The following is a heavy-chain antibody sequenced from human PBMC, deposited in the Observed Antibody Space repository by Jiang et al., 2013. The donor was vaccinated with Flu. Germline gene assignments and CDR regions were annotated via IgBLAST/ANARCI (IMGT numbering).Heavy chain of an antibody. CDR3: ARGTYIPGGSYYGDYNWFRP. V-gene: IGHV4-39*01. Sequence: GSGLVKPSETLSLTCTVSGGSISSSSYYWGWIRQPPGKGLEWIGSIYYSGSTYYNPSLKSRVTISVDTSKNQFSLKLSSVTAADTAVYYCARGTYIPGGSYYGDYNWFRPLGPGNPGHRL. D-gene: IGHD4-17*01. J-gene: IGHJ5*02. CDR1: GGSISSSSYY. CDR2: IYYSGST.